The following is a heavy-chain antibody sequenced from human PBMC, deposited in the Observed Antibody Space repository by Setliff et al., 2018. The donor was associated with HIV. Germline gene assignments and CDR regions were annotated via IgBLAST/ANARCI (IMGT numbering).Heavy chain of an antibody. D-gene: IGHD3-3*01. V-gene: IGHV1-2*02. CDR2: INGNSGAT. CDR1: GYTFSDYY. CDR3: ARDPTAPSITIFRMVGATYWFDP. J-gene: IGHJ5*02. Sequence: GASVKVSCNASGYTFSDYYLHWVRQAPGQGLEWMGWINGNSGATNYAQKFQGRVTITRDTSTYTAYINLRSLKSDDTAVYYCARDPTAPSITIFRMVGATYWFDPWGQGTQVTVSS.